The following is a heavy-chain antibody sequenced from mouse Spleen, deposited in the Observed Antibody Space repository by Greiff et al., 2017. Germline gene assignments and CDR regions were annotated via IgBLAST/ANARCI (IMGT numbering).Heavy chain of an antibody. D-gene: IGHD4-1*01. Sequence: EVKVVESEGGLVQPGSSMKLSCTASGFTFSDYYMAWVRQVPEKGLEWVANINYDGSSTYYLDSLKSRFIISRDNAKNILYLQMSSLKSEDTATYYCARELGGAMDYWGQGTSVTVSS. J-gene: IGHJ4*01. CDR2: INYDGSST. CDR1: GFTFSDYY. CDR3: ARELGGAMDY. V-gene: IGHV5-16*01.